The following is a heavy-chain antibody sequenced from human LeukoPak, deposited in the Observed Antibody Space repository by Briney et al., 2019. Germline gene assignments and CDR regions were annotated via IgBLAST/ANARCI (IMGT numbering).Heavy chain of an antibody. CDR2: IYYSGST. CDR3: ARGSYEGYFDY. CDR1: GGSISSYY. J-gene: IGHJ4*02. Sequence: SETLSLTCTVSGGSISSYYWSWIRQPPGKGLEWIGYIYYSGSTNYNPSLKSRVTISVDTSKNQFSLKLSSVTAADTAVYYCARGSYEGYFDYWGQGTLVTVSS. D-gene: IGHD1-26*01. V-gene: IGHV4-59*01.